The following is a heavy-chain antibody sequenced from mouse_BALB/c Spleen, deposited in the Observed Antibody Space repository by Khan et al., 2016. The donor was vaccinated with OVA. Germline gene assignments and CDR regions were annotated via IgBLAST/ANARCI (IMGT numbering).Heavy chain of an antibody. CDR2: IWRGGRT. D-gene: IGHD2-14*01. J-gene: IGHJ4*01. CDR3: ARIFIGTTDYAMDY. Sequence: VQLQESGPGLVQPSQSLSITCTVSGFSLTSYGVHWVRQSPGKGLEWLGVIWRGGRTDYNAAFISRLSISKDNSKSQVFFKMNSLQANDTAIYYCARIFIGTTDYAMDYWGQGTSVTVSS. V-gene: IGHV2-2*02. CDR1: GFSLTSYG.